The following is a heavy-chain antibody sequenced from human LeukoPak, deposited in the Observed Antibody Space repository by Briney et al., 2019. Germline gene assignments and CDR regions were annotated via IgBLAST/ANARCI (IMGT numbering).Heavy chain of an antibody. Sequence: QPGRSLRLSCAASGFTFSSYGMHWVRQAPGKGLEWVAVISYDGSNKYYADSVKGRFTISRDNSKNTLYLQMNSLRAEDTAVYYWAKEAVAGDFDYWGQGTLVTVSS. CDR2: ISYDGSNK. CDR1: GFTFSSYG. V-gene: IGHV3-30*18. D-gene: IGHD6-19*01. CDR3: AKEAVAGDFDY. J-gene: IGHJ4*02.